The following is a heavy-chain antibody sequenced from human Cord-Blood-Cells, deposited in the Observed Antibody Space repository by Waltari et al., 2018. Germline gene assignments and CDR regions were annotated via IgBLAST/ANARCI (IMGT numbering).Heavy chain of an antibody. V-gene: IGHV2-5*02. CDR2: IYWDDDK. CDR3: AHSIHGAAFDY. J-gene: IGHJ4*02. D-gene: IGHD2-15*01. Sequence: QITLKESGPTLVKPTQTLPLTCTSSGVSLHTSGVGVGWIRQPPGKALEWLALIYWDDDKRYSPSLKSRLTITKDTSKNQVVLTMTNMDPVDTATYYCAHSIHGAAFDYWGQGTLVTVSS. CDR1: GVSLHTSGVG.